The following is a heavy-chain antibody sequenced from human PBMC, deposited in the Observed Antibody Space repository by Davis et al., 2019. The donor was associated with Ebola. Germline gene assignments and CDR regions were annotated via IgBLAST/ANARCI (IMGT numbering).Heavy chain of an antibody. CDR1: GYTFTSYY. Sequence: AASVKVSCKASGYTFTSYYMHWVRQAPGQGLEWMGIINPSGGSTSYAQKFQGRVTMTRDTSTSTVYMELSSLRSEDTAVYYCARDHCSGGSCYSRYFDYWGQGTLVTVSS. CDR2: INPSGGST. J-gene: IGHJ4*02. D-gene: IGHD2-15*01. V-gene: IGHV1-46*01. CDR3: ARDHCSGGSCYSRYFDY.